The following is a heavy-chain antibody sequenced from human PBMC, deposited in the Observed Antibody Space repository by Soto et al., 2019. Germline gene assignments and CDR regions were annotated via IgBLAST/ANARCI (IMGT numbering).Heavy chain of an antibody. CDR2: ISYDGSNK. V-gene: IGHV3-30*18. CDR3: AKGLMATGDY. Sequence: GSLRLSCAASGFTFSSYGMHWVRQAPGKGLEWVAVISYDGSNKYYADSVKGRFTISRDNSKNTLYLQMNSLRAEDTAVYYCAKGLMATGDYWGQGTLVTVSS. J-gene: IGHJ4*02. CDR1: GFTFSSYG. D-gene: IGHD5-12*01.